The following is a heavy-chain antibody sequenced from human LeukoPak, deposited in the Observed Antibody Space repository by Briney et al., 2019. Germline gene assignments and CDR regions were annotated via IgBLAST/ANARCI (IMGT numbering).Heavy chain of an antibody. V-gene: IGHV1-18*01. D-gene: IGHD5-18*01. CDR3: ARGYTAMGSHTT. CDR2: ISAYNGDI. Sequence: GASVKVSCKASGYTFTDFGISWVRQAPGQGLEWMGWISAYNGDIKYAQKVQGRVTMTTDTFTRAAYMELSRLRSDDTAVYYCARGYTAMGSHTTWGQGTLVTVSS. J-gene: IGHJ5*02. CDR1: GYTFTDFG.